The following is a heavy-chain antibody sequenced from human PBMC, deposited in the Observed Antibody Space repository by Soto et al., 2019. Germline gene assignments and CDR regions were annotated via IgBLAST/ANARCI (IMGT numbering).Heavy chain of an antibody. D-gene: IGHD3-9*01. J-gene: IGHJ6*03. Sequence: PSETLSLTCAVYGGSFSGYYWSWIRQPPGKGLEWIGEINHSGSTNYNPSLKSRVTISVDTSKNQFSLKLSSVTAADTAVYYCARAPNYDILTGYYIWWAQPTGRYYMDVWGKGTTVTVSS. CDR1: GGSFSGYY. CDR3: ARAPNYDILTGYYIWWAQPTGRYYMDV. CDR2: INHSGST. V-gene: IGHV4-34*01.